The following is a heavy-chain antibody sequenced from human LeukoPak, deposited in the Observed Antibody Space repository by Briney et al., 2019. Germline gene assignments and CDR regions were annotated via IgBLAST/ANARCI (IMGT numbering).Heavy chain of an antibody. CDR2: INASGGST. V-gene: IGHV3-23*01. CDR1: GFTFSSYA. J-gene: IGHJ4*02. Sequence: GGTLTLSCEASGFTFSSYAINWVRQAAGKGLEWVSSINASGGSTYYADSVKGRFTISRDNSKNTLYLQMTGQRAEDTAVYYRAKPANTDYADCWGEGTLVTVSS. CDR3: AKPANTDYADC.